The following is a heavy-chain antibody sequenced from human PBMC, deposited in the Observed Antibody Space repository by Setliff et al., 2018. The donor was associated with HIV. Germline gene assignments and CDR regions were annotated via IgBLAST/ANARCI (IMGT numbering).Heavy chain of an antibody. CDR3: ARDWWELPALYC. CDR1: GYTFTSYG. V-gene: IGHV1-18*01. D-gene: IGHD2-15*01. CDR2: ISGYNGNT. J-gene: IGHJ4*02. Sequence: AASVKVSCKASGYTFTSYGISWVRQAPGQGLEWMGWISGYNGNTNYAQNLQGRVTMTTDTSTSTAYMELRSLRSDDTAVYYCARDWWELPALYCWGQGTRVTVSS.